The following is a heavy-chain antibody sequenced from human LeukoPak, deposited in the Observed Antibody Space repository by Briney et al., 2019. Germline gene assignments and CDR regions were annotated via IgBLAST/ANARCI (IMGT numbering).Heavy chain of an antibody. V-gene: IGHV3-48*04. CDR2: ISSSGSTI. CDR3: AELGITMIGGV. Sequence: GGSLRLSCAASGFTVSSNFMSWVRQAPGKGLEWVSYISSSGSTIYYADSVKGRFTISRDNAKNSLYLQMNSLRAEDTAVYYCAELGITMIGGVWGKGTTVTISS. D-gene: IGHD3-10*02. CDR1: GFTVSSNF. J-gene: IGHJ6*04.